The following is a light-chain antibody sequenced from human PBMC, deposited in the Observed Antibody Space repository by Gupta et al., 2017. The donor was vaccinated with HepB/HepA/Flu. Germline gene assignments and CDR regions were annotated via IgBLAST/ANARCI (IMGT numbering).Light chain of an antibody. V-gene: IGKV3-11*01. J-gene: IGKJ4*01. CDR2: DAS. CDR3: QQRSNWPLT. CDR1: PSISSY. Sequence: EIVLTQSPVTLSLSPGERATLSCRASPSISSYLAWYQQRPGQAPRLLIYDASNRATGIPARFSGSGSGTDFTLTISGLEPGDFAVYYCQQRSNWPLTFGGGTKVEIK.